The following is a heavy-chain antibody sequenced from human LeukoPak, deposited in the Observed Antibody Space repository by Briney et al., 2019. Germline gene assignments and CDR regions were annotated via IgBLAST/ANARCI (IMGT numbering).Heavy chain of an antibody. CDR1: GGSVSSGSYY. CDR3: ARGGYSYGYRGNYYYYYGMDV. Sequence: SETLSLTCTVSGGSVSSGSYYWSWIRQPPGKGLEWIGYIYYSGSTNYNPSLKSRATISVDTSKNQFSLKLSSVTAADTAVYYCARGGYSYGYRGNYYYYYGMDVWGQGTTVTVSS. V-gene: IGHV4-61*01. D-gene: IGHD5-18*01. CDR2: IYYSGST. J-gene: IGHJ6*02.